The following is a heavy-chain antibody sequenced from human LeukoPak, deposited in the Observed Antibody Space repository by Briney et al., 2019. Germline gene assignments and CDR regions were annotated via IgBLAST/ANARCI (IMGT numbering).Heavy chain of an antibody. J-gene: IGHJ5*02. Sequence: AETLSLTCTVSGASVTDYYRSWIRQSPGKGLEWISYIHHSGNSDYNPSLRSRVTTSLDTSKNQFSLNLISVTAADTAVYYCTRGHWGLQSWSQGTLVTVSS. CDR3: TRGHWGLQS. CDR2: IHHSGNS. CDR1: GASVTDYY. D-gene: IGHD7-27*01. V-gene: IGHV4-59*02.